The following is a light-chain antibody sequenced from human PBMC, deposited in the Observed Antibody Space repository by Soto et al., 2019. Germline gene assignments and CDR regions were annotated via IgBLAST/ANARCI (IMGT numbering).Light chain of an antibody. CDR3: LLYYAGAWV. J-gene: IGLJ3*02. Sequence: QAVVTQESSLTVSPGGTVPLTCASSTGAVTSGHYPNWFQQKPGQAPRALIYSGSHKHSWTPARFSGSLLGGKAALTLSGVQPEDEAEYSCLLYYAGAWVFGGGTKLTVL. CDR2: SGS. V-gene: IGLV7-43*01. CDR1: TGAVTSGHY.